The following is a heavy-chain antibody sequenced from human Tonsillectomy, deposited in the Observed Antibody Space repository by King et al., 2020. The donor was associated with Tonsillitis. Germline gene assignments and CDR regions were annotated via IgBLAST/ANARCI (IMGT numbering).Heavy chain of an antibody. CDR3: ARESELDY. CDR1: GGSISSYY. J-gene: IGHJ4*02. D-gene: IGHD1-26*01. CDR2: IYYSGST. V-gene: IGHV4-59*01. Sequence: VPLQESGPGLVKPSETLSLTCTVSGGSISSYYWSWIRQPPGKGLEWIGYIYYSGSTNYNPSLKSRVTISVDTSKNQFSLKLSSVTAADTAVYYCARESELDYWGQGTLVTVSS.